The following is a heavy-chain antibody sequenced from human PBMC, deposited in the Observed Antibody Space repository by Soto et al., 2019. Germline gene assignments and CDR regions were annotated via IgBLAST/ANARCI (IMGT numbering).Heavy chain of an antibody. CDR2: IKSKTDGGTT. J-gene: IGHJ6*02. CDR3: TTTLLLQLVPVLSTEMDV. Sequence: GGSLRLSCAASGFTFSNAWMNWVRQAPGKGLEWVGRIKSKTDGGTTDYAAPVKGRFTISRDDSKNTLYLQMNSLKTEDTAVYYCTTTLLLQLVPVLSTEMDVWGQGTTVTVSS. V-gene: IGHV3-15*07. D-gene: IGHD6-13*01. CDR1: GFTFSNAW.